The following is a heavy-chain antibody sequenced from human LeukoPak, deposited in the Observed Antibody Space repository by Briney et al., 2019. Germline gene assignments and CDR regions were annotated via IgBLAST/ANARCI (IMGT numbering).Heavy chain of an antibody. J-gene: IGHJ4*02. Sequence: GASVKVSCKASGYTFTGYYMHWVRQAPGQGLESMGWINPNSGGTNYAQKFQGRVTMTRDTSISTAYMELSRLRSDDTAVYYCARDSYDFWSGYTVSYWGQGTLVTVSS. D-gene: IGHD3-3*01. CDR1: GYTFTGYY. CDR3: ARDSYDFWSGYTVSY. V-gene: IGHV1-2*02. CDR2: INPNSGGT.